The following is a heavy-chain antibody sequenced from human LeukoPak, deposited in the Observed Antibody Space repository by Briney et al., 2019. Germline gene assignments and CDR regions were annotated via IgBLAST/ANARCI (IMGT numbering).Heavy chain of an antibody. V-gene: IGHV3-21*04. CDR2: ISSSSSYI. CDR3: AKDSRIAAAGTDY. CDR1: GFTFCSYS. J-gene: IGHJ4*02. Sequence: GGSLRLSCAASGFTFCSYSMNWVRQAPGKGLEWVSSISSSSSYIYYADSVKGRFTISRDNSKNTLYLQMNSLRAEDTAVYYCAKDSRIAAAGTDYWGQGTLVTVSS. D-gene: IGHD6-13*01.